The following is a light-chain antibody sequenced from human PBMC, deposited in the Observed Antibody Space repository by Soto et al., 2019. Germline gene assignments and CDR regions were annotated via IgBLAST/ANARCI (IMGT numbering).Light chain of an antibody. CDR3: CSYAGSYTYVV. CDR2: DVS. J-gene: IGLJ2*01. CDR1: SSDVGGYNY. V-gene: IGLV2-11*01. Sequence: QSALTQPRSVSGSPGQSVTISCTGTSSDVGGYNYVSWYQQHPGKAPKHMIYDVSKRPSGVPDLFSGSKSGNTASLTISGLQAEDEADYYCCSYAGSYTYVVFGGGTKLTVL.